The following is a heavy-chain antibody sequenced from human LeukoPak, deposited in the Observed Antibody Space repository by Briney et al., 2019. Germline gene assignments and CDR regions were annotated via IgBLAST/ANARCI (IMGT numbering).Heavy chain of an antibody. J-gene: IGHJ4*02. CDR2: IFGSGGSP. CDR1: GFTFGSFA. V-gene: IGHV3-23*01. CDR3: GKTTAGYSSGQKPAWPVDY. Sequence: GGSLRLSCEASGFTFGSFAVYWVRQAPGKGLDWIAGIFGSGGSPHYADSVKGRFTISRDNSKNTVYLQIKSLRAEDTAAYYCGKTTAGYSSGQKPAWPVDYWGQGTLVTVSS. D-gene: IGHD5-18*01.